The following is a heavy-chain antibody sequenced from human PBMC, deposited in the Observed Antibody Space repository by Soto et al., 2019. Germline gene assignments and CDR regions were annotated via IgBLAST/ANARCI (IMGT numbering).Heavy chain of an antibody. CDR2: ISYDGSNK. J-gene: IGHJ4*02. CDR1: GFNFSSYA. D-gene: IGHD4-17*01. V-gene: IGHV3-30*04. Sequence: GGSLRLSCAASGFNFSSYAMHWVRQAPGKGLEWAAVISYDGSNKYYADSVKGRFTISRDNSKNTLYLQMNSLRAEDTAVYYCAKDYGDHPPADYWGQGTLVTVSS. CDR3: AKDYGDHPPADY.